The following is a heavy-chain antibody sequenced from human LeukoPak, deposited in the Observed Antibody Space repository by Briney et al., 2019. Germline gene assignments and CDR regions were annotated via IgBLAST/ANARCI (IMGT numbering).Heavy chain of an antibody. D-gene: IGHD3-10*01. V-gene: IGHV4-59*11. CDR2: IYYSGST. CDR1: GGSISSHY. CDR3: ARDSDQTYYYGSGSYYHYYYGMDV. J-gene: IGHJ6*02. Sequence: SETLSLTCTVSGGSISSHYWSWIRQPPGKGLEWTGYIYYSGSTNYNPSLKSRVTMSVDTSKNQFSLKLSSVTAADTAVYYCARDSDQTYYYGSGSYYHYYYGMDVWGQGTTVTVSS.